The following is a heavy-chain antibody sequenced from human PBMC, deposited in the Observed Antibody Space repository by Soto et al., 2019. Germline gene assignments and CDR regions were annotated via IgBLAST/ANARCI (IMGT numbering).Heavy chain of an antibody. J-gene: IGHJ4*02. D-gene: IGHD1-26*01. CDR3: AKDRQGSYFDY. CDR2: ISGSGVST. CDR1: GFTFSSYA. V-gene: IGHV3-23*01. Sequence: PGGSLRLSCAASGFTFSSYAMNWVRQAPGKGLEWVSTISGSGVSTYYADSVKGRFTISRDNSKNTLYLQMNSLRAEDTAVYYCAKDRQGSYFDYWGQGTLVTVS.